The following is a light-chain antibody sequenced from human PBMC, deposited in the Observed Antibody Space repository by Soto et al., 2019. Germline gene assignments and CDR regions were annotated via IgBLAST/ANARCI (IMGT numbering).Light chain of an antibody. CDR2: DAS. CDR1: SSDVGGYNY. J-gene: IGLJ2*01. CDR3: GSYTSSSTVV. V-gene: IGLV2-14*01. Sequence: QSALTQSASVSGSPGQSITISCTGTSSDVGGYNYVSWYQQHPGKAPKLMIYDASNRSSGVSDCFSGSKSGNTASLTISGLQAEDEADYYCGSYTSSSTVVFGGGTKLTVL.